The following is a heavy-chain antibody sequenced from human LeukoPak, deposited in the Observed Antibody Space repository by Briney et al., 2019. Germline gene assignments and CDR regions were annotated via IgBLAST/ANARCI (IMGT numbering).Heavy chain of an antibody. CDR3: ASDASLYSGSSGFDY. V-gene: IGHV3-21*01. CDR2: ISSSSSYI. Sequence: GGSLRLSCAASGFTFSSYSMNWVRQAPGKGLEWVSSISSSSSYIYYADSVKGRFTISRDNTKNSLYLQMNSLRAEDTAVYYCASDASLYSGSSGFDYWGQGTLVTVSS. J-gene: IGHJ4*02. D-gene: IGHD1-26*01. CDR1: GFTFSSYS.